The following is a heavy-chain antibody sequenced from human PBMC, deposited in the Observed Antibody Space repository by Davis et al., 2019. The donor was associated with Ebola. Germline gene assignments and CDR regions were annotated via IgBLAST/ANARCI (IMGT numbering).Heavy chain of an antibody. CDR3: AAADIVVVVDGTSYPHAFDT. V-gene: IGHV3-33*08. Sequence: GESLKISCAASGFIFSSYGMHWVRQAPGKGLEWVAVIWYDGSNKYYADSVKGRFTISRDNSKNTLYLQMNSLRAEDTAVYYCAAADIVVVVDGTSYPHAFDTWGQGTVVTVSS. CDR1: GFIFSSYG. CDR2: IWYDGSNK. J-gene: IGHJ3*02. D-gene: IGHD2-15*01.